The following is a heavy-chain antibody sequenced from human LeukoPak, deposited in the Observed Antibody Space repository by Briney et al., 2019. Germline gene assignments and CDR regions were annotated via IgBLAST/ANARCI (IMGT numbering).Heavy chain of an antibody. V-gene: IGHV3-23*01. J-gene: IGHJ3*02. CDR3: AKDHIAAAEWGAFDI. CDR1: GFTFSSYA. D-gene: IGHD6-13*01. CDR2: ISGSGGST. Sequence: GGSLRLSCAASGFTFSSYAMSWVRQAPGKALEWVSAISGSGGSTYYADSVKGRFTISRDNSKNTLYLQMNCLRAEDTAVYYCAKDHIAAAEWGAFDIWGQGTMVTVSS.